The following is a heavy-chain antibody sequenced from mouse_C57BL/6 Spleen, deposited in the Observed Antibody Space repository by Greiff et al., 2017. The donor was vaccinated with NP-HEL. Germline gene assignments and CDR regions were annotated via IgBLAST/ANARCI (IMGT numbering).Heavy chain of an antibody. CDR2: IDPEDGDT. V-gene: IGHV14-1*01. J-gene: IGHJ1*03. CDR3: TPYYYGSSYWYFDV. D-gene: IGHD1-1*01. Sequence: EVKVVESGAELVRPGASVKLSCTASGFTIKDYYMHWVKQRPEQGLEWIGRIDPEDGDTEYAPKFQGKATMTADTSSNTAYLQLSSLTSEDTAVYYCTPYYYGSSYWYFDVWGTGTTVTVSS. CDR1: GFTIKDYY.